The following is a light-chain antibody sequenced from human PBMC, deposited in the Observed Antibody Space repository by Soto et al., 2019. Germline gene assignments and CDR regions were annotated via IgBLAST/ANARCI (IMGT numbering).Light chain of an antibody. CDR2: DVT. J-gene: IGLJ1*01. CDR1: SRDVGGWNY. V-gene: IGLV2-14*01. CDR3: CAYTTSSPLYV. Sequence: QAASVSGSPGQSITISCTGTSRDVGGWNYVSWYQQHPDKAPKLMIYDVTNRPSGVSNRFSGSKSGNTASLTISGLQAEDEADYYCCAYTTSSPLYVFGTGTKVTIL.